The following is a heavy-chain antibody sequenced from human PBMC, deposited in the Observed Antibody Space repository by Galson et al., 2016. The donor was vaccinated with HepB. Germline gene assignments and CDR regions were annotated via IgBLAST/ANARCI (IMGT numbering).Heavy chain of an antibody. CDR3: VRVSEVVPIAGMDV. Sequence: ETLSLTCSVSGDSIDRSGFYWGWVRQTPGKGLEWIGSIYYGVSTDYSPALKSRLTISADTSRNQYSLNLRSATAADTAIYYCVRVSEVVPIAGMDVWGQGTTVTVS. CDR2: IYYGVST. D-gene: IGHD3-10*02. V-gene: IGHV4-39*01. J-gene: IGHJ6*02. CDR1: GDSIDRSGFY.